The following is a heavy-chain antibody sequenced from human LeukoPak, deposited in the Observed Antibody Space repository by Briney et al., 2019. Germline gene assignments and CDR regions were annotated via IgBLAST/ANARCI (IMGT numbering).Heavy chain of an antibody. D-gene: IGHD2-2*02. CDR1: GFPLSSYW. Sequence: GGSLRLSCVASGFPLSSYWMSWVRQAPGKGLEWVANIKQDGSEKYYVDSVKGRFTISRDNAKNSLYLQMNSLRAEDTALYYCAKDPSYQRLYNYFDYWGQGTLVTVSS. CDR3: AKDPSYQRLYNYFDY. V-gene: IGHV3-7*03. J-gene: IGHJ4*02. CDR2: IKQDGSEK.